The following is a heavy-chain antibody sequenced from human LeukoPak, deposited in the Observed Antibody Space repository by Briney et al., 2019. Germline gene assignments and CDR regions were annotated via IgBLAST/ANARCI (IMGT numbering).Heavy chain of an antibody. CDR1: GYTFTSNY. CDR2: IYPRDGST. CDR3: ARDQEGFDY. V-gene: IGHV1-46*01. J-gene: IGHJ4*02. Sequence: ASVKVSCKASGYTFTSNYIHWVRQAPGQGLEWMGMIYPRDGSTSYAQKFQGRVTVTRDTSTSTVHMELGGLRSEDTAVYYCARDQEGFDYWGQGTLVTVSS.